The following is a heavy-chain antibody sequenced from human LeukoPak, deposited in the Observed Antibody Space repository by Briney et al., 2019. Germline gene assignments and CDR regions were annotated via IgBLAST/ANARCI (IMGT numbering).Heavy chain of an antibody. J-gene: IGHJ6*03. V-gene: IGHV3-30*02. CDR3: AKDSAFYYIDV. Sequence: GGSLRLSCAASGFTFNNYGMHWVRQAPGKGLEWVAFIRYNGDNQYYADSVKGRFTISRDNSKNTLYLQMNSLKGDDTAVYYCAKDSAFYYIDVWGKGTTVIISS. CDR1: GFTFNNYG. CDR2: IRYNGDNQ. D-gene: IGHD3-10*01.